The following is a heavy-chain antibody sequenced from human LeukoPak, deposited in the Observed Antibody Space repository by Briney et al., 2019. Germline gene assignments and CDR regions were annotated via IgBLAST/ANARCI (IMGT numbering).Heavy chain of an antibody. V-gene: IGHV4-34*01. Sequence: SETLSLTCAVYGGSFSGYYWSWIRQPPGKGLEWIGEINHSGSTNYNPSLKSRVTISVDTSKNQFSLKLSSVTAADTAVYYCARAPDWLILFDYWGQGTLVTVSS. D-gene: IGHD3-3*01. CDR1: GGSFSGYY. J-gene: IGHJ4*02. CDR2: INHSGST. CDR3: ARAPDWLILFDY.